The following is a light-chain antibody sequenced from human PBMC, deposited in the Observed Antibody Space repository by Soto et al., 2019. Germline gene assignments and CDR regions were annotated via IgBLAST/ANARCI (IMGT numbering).Light chain of an antibody. V-gene: IGLV2-14*03. Sequence: QSALTQPASVSGSPGQSITISCTGTSSDVGGYNDVSWYQQHPGKVPKLMIYDVSNRPSGVSNRFSGSKSGNTASLTISGLQAEDEADYYCSSYTSSDTVVFGGGTKLTVL. J-gene: IGLJ3*02. CDR1: SSDVGGYND. CDR2: DVS. CDR3: SSYTSSDTVV.